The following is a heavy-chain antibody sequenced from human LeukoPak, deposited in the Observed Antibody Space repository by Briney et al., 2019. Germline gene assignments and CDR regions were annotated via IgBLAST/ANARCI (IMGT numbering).Heavy chain of an antibody. J-gene: IGHJ6*02. D-gene: IGHD4-17*01. CDR2: IYHSGST. CDR1: GGSISSSNW. Sequence: SETLSLTCAVSGGSISSSNWWSWVRQPSGKGLEWIGEIYHSGSTNYNPSLKSRVTISVDKSKNQFSLKLSSVTAADTAVYYCARAPVDGDSPHYYYYGMDVWGQGTTVTVSS. CDR3: ARAPVDGDSPHYYYYGMDV. V-gene: IGHV4-4*02.